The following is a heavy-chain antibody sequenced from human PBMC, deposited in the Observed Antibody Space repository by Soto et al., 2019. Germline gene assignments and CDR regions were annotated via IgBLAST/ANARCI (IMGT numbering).Heavy chain of an antibody. CDR1: GYTFTGYY. CDR2: INPNSGGT. Sequence: ASVKVSCNASGYTFTGYYMHWVRQAPGQGLEWMGWINPNSGGTNYAQKFQGWVTMTRDTSISTAYMELSRLRSDDTAVYYCARTKDTAMAMDVWGQGTTVTVSS. J-gene: IGHJ6*02. D-gene: IGHD5-18*01. V-gene: IGHV1-2*04. CDR3: ARTKDTAMAMDV.